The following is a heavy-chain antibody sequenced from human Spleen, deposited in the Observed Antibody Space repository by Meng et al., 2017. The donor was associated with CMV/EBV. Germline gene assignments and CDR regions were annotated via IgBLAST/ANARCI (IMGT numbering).Heavy chain of an antibody. V-gene: IGHV3-23*01. CDR1: GFTFSSYA. Sequence: GESLKISCAASGFTFSSYAMSWVRQAPGKGLEWVSAISGSGGSTYYADSVKGQFTISRDNSKNTLYLQMNSLRAEDTAVYYCAKPYLSFGGQHLVLGAFYFDYWGQGTPVTVSS. CDR3: AKPYLSFGGQHLVLGAFYFDY. CDR2: ISGSGGST. J-gene: IGHJ4*02. D-gene: IGHD6-13*01.